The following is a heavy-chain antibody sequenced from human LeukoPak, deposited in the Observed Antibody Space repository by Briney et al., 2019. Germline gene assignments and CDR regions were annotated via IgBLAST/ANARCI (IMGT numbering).Heavy chain of an antibody. CDR1: GFTFSSYW. J-gene: IGHJ4*02. Sequence: PGGSLRLSCAASGFTFSSYWMHWVRQAPGKGLVWVSRINSDGSSTTYADSVKGRFTISRDNAKNTLYLQMNSPRAEDTAVYYCATGWYTSSPAYWGQGTLVTVSS. CDR2: INSDGSST. V-gene: IGHV3-74*01. CDR3: ATGWYTSSPAY. D-gene: IGHD6-6*01.